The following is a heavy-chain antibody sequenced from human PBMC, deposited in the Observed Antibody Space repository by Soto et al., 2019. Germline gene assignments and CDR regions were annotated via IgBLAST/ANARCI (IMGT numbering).Heavy chain of an antibody. CDR1: GFTFSSYA. D-gene: IGHD3-9*01. Sequence: GGSLRLSCAASGFTFSSYAMSWVRQAPGKGLEWVSAISGSGGSTYYADSVKGRFTISRDNSKNTLYLQMNSLRAEDTAVYYFAKNYDILTGYYGPDAFDIWGQGTMVTVSS. CDR2: ISGSGGST. J-gene: IGHJ3*02. CDR3: AKNYDILTGYYGPDAFDI. V-gene: IGHV3-23*01.